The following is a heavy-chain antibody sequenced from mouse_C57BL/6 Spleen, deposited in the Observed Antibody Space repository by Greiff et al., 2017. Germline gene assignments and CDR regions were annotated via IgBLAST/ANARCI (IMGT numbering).Heavy chain of an antibody. CDR3: ARGPYHYYDYGGGFAMDY. V-gene: IGHV1-64*01. J-gene: IGHJ4*01. D-gene: IGHD2-4*01. CDR1: GYTFTSYW. CDR2: IHPNSGST. Sequence: QVQLQQPGAELVKPGASVKLSCKASGYTFTSYWMHWVKQRPGQGLEWIGMIHPNSGSTNYNEKFKSKATLTVDKSSSTAYMQLSSLTSEDSAVYSCARGPYHYYDYGGGFAMDYWGQGTSVTVSS.